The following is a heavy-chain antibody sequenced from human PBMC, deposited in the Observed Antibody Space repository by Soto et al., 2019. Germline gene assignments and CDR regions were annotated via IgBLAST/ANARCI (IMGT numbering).Heavy chain of an antibody. J-gene: IGHJ4*02. CDR1: GYTFTGYA. CDR3: ARAVAVAAAFDY. V-gene: IGHV1-3*05. D-gene: IGHD6-19*01. Sequence: QVQLVQSGAEEKKPGASVKVSCKASGYTFTGYAMHWVRQAPGQRLEWMGWINAGNGNTKYSQRFQGRVTITRDTSASTANMELSSLRSEDTAVYYCARAVAVAAAFDYGGQGTLVTVSS. CDR2: INAGNGNT.